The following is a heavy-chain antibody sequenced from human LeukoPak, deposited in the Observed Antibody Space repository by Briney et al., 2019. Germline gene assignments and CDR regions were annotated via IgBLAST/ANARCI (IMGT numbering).Heavy chain of an antibody. J-gene: IGHJ4*02. CDR2: INHSGSA. D-gene: IGHD4-17*01. Sequence: SETLSLTCAVSGGSFSGYYWTWIRQPPGKGLEWIGEINHSGSANYNPPLKSRVTISLDTSKNQFSLKLSSVTAADTAVYYCARGQGTVTTHWGQGTLVTVSS. V-gene: IGHV4-34*01. CDR1: GGSFSGYY. CDR3: ARGQGTVTTH.